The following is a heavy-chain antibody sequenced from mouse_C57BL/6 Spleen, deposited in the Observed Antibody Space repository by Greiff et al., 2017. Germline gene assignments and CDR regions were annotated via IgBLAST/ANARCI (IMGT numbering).Heavy chain of an antibody. CDR3: AGEGGRYAMDY. J-gene: IGHJ4*01. V-gene: IGHV1-80*01. CDR1: GYAFCSYW. Sequence: QVQLQQSGAELVKPGASVKISCKASGYAFCSYWMNWVKQRPGKGLEWIGQIYPGDGDTNYNGKFKGKATLTADKSSSTAYMQLSSLTSEDSAVYFCAGEGGRYAMDYWGQGTSVTVSS. CDR2: IYPGDGDT.